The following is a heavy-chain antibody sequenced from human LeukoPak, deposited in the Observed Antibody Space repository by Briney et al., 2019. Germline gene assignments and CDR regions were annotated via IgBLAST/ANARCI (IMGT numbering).Heavy chain of an antibody. V-gene: IGHV4-59*08. D-gene: IGHD6-19*01. Sequence: SETLSLTCTVSGGSISSHYWTWIRQPPGKGLEWIGYIYYSGSTNYNPSLKSRVTISVDTSKNQFSLKLSSVTAADTAVYYCARLGIAVAGTADYWGQGTLVTVSS. CDR1: GGSISSHY. CDR2: IYYSGST. J-gene: IGHJ4*02. CDR3: ARLGIAVAGTADY.